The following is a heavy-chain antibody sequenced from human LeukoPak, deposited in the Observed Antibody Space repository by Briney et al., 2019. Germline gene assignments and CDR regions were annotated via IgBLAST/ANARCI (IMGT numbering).Heavy chain of an antibody. D-gene: IGHD6-19*01. CDR2: IKQDGSEK. J-gene: IGHJ3*02. CDR3: ARVGYSSGWGAFDI. CDR1: GFTFSSYW. V-gene: IGHV3-7*01. Sequence: PGGSLRLSCAASGFTFSSYWMSWVRQAPGKGLEWVANIKQDGSEKYYVDSVKGRFTISRDNAKNSLYLQMNSLRAEDTAVYYCARVGYSSGWGAFDIWGQGTMVTVSS.